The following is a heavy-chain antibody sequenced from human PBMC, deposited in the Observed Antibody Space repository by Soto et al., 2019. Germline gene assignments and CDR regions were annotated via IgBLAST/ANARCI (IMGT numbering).Heavy chain of an antibody. CDR1: GFTFDDYA. V-gene: IGHV3-9*01. Sequence: EVQLVESGGGLVQPGRSLRLSCAASGFTFDDYAMHWVRQAPGKGLEWVSGISWNSGSIGYADSVKGRFTISRDNAKNSLYLQMNSLRAEDTALYYCAKDVHPVRGNYVDYWGQGTLVTVSS. CDR3: AKDVHPVRGNYVDY. J-gene: IGHJ4*02. CDR2: ISWNSGSI.